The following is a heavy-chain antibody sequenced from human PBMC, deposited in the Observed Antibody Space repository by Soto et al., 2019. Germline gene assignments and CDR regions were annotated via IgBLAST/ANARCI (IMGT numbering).Heavy chain of an antibody. Sequence: GGSLRLSCAASGFTFSSYSMNWVRQAPGKGLEWVSYISSSSSTIYYADSVKGRFTISRDNAKNSLYLQMNSLRDEDTAVYYCARDGQTVAPSDEYYYYGMDVWGQGTTVTVSS. CDR3: ARDGQTVAPSDEYYYYGMDV. J-gene: IGHJ6*02. CDR2: ISSSSSTI. D-gene: IGHD4-17*01. CDR1: GFTFSSYS. V-gene: IGHV3-48*02.